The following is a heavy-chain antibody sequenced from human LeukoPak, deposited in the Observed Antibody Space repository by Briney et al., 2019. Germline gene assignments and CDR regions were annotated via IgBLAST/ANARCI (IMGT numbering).Heavy chain of an antibody. J-gene: IGHJ4*02. V-gene: IGHV4-39*07. CDR1: GGSISSSGYY. Sequence: SETLSLTCTVSGGSISSSGYYWGWIRQPPGKGLEWIASIYYSGSTYYNPSLKSRVTISIDTSKSQFSLNLSAATAADTAVYYCSADHYWGQGTLVTVSS. CDR3: SADHY. CDR2: IYYSGST.